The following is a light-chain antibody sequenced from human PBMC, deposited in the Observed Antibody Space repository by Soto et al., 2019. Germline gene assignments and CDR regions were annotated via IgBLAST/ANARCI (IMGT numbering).Light chain of an antibody. CDR3: QFYDSSLSGL. V-gene: IGLV1-40*01. J-gene: IGLJ2*01. CDR2: GNS. Sequence: QSVLTQPPSVSGAPGQRVIISCTGSSSNIGAGYDVHWYQQLPGTAPKLLIYGNSNRPSGVPDRFSGSKSGTSASLAITGLQAEDEADYYCQFYDSSLSGLFGGGTKLTVL. CDR1: SSNIGAGYD.